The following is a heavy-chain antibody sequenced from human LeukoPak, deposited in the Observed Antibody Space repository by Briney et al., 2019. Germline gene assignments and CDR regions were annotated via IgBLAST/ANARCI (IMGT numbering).Heavy chain of an antibody. Sequence: GASVKVSCKASGYTFTSYYMHWVRQAPGQGLEWMGVINPSGGSTRYAQKFQGRVTMTRDMSTSTVFMELSSLGSEDTAVYYCARTHYAFDYWGQGTLVTVSS. CDR2: INPSGGST. CDR1: GYTFTSYY. CDR3: ARTHYAFDY. J-gene: IGHJ4*02. D-gene: IGHD2-2*01. V-gene: IGHV1-46*01.